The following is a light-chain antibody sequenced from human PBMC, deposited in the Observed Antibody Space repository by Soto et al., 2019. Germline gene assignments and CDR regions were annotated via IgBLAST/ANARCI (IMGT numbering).Light chain of an antibody. CDR2: DAS. J-gene: IGKJ1*01. V-gene: IGKV1-13*02. Sequence: AVQLTQSPSSLSASVGDRVTITCRASQDISRYLAWYQQKAGKAPKLLIYDASSLESGVPSRFSGSGSGTEFTLTISSLQPDDFATYYCQQYNSWTFGQGTKVEIK. CDR3: QQYNSWT. CDR1: QDISRY.